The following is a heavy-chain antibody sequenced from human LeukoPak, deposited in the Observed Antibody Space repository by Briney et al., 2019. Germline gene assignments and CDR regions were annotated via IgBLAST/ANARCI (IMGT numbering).Heavy chain of an antibody. CDR3: ARDHVSRISRIVGAKGWFDP. J-gene: IGHJ5*02. Sequence: SQTLSLTCAISGDSVSSNSAAWNWIRQSPSRGLEWLGRTYYRSKWYNDYAVSVKSRITINPDTSKNQFSLKLSSVTAADTAVYYCARDHVSRISRIVGAKGWFDPWGQGTLVTVSS. CDR1: GDSVSSNSAA. D-gene: IGHD1-26*01. CDR2: TYYRSKWYN. V-gene: IGHV6-1*01.